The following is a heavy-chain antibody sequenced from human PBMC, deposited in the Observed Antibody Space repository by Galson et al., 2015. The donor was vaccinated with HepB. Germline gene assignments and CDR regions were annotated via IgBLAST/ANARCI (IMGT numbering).Heavy chain of an antibody. CDR3: AHVRESGSQPADDHYHGIDV. Sequence: PALVKPTQTLTLTCTFSGFSLTTSGVGVHWVRQPPGKALEWLALIYWDDDKRYSPSLKSRLTITKDTSKNQVVLKMTTMDPVDTATYFCAHVRESGSQPADDHYHGIDVWGPGTTVTVSS. D-gene: IGHD3-10*01. CDR2: IYWDDDK. J-gene: IGHJ6*02. CDR1: GFSLTTSGVG. V-gene: IGHV2-5*02.